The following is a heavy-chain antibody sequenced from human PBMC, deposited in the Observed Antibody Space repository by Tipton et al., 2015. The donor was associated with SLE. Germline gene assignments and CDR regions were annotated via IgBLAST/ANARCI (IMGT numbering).Heavy chain of an antibody. D-gene: IGHD6-13*01. CDR2: INHGGST. Sequence: LRLSCAVYGGSFSGYYWSWIRQPPGKGLDWIGEINHGGSTNYDPSLKSRVTISVDTSKNQFSLKVSSVTAADTAVYYCARGGEAAAGYYFDYWGQGTLVTVSS. J-gene: IGHJ4*02. CDR1: GGSFSGYY. CDR3: ARGGEAAAGYYFDY. V-gene: IGHV4-34*01.